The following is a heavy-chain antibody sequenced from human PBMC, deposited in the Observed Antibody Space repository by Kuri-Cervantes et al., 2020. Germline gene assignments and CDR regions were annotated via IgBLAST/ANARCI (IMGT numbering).Heavy chain of an antibody. CDR1: GFTFSSYG. CDR2: ISYDGSNK. Sequence: GGSLRLSCAASGFTFSSYGMHWVRQAPGKGLEWVAVISYDGSNKYYADSVKGRFTISRDNSKNTLYLQMNSLRAKDTAVYYCARGGSCTNGVCYRYYYGMDVWGQGTTVTVSS. J-gene: IGHJ6*02. V-gene: IGHV3-30*03. D-gene: IGHD2-8*01. CDR3: ARGGSCTNGVCYRYYYGMDV.